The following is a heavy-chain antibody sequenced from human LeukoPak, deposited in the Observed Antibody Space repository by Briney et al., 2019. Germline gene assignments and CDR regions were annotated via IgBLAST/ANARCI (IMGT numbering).Heavy chain of an antibody. CDR3: ARDQCSGGSCYSGSDYYYYGMDV. CDR2: ISYDGGNK. J-gene: IGHJ6*02. V-gene: IGHV3-30-3*01. Sequence: PGGSLRLSCAASGFTFSSYAMHWVRQAPGKGLEWVAVISYDGGNKYYADSVKGRFTISRDNSKKTLHLQMNSLRAEDTAVYYCARDQCSGGSCYSGSDYYYYGMDVWGQGTTVTVSS. D-gene: IGHD2-15*01. CDR1: GFTFSSYA.